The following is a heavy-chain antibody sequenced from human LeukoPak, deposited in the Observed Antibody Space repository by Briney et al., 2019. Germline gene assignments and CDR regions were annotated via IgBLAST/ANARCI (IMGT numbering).Heavy chain of an antibody. V-gene: IGHV3-9*02. D-gene: IGHD2-15*01. CDR3: ARDPFCSGGSCYSGPDDAFDI. CDR2: ISWSGGSI. J-gene: IGHJ3*02. Sequence: GGSLRLSCAASGFTSDNYAMHWVRQAPGKGLEWVSGISWSGGSIAYADSVKGRFTISRDNAKNSLYLQMNSLRAEDTAVYYCARDPFCSGGSCYSGPDDAFDIWGQGTMVTVSS. CDR1: GFTSDNYA.